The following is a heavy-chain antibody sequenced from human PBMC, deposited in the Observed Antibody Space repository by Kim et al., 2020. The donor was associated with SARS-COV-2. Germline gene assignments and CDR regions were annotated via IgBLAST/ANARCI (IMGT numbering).Heavy chain of an antibody. D-gene: IGHD3-10*01. V-gene: IGHV4-34*01. Sequence: SETLSLTCAVYGGSLSGYYWSWIRQPPGKGLEWIGEINHSGSTNYNPSLKSRVTISVDTSKNQFSLKLSSVTAADTAVYYCASRKGITMVRGVIKYYYYMDVWGKGTTVTVSS. J-gene: IGHJ6*03. CDR1: GGSLSGYY. CDR2: INHSGST. CDR3: ASRKGITMVRGVIKYYYYMDV.